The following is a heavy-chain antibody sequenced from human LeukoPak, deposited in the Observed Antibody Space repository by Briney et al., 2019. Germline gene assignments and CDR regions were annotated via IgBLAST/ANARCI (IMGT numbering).Heavy chain of an antibody. J-gene: IGHJ5*02. CDR1: GFTFSNYA. V-gene: IGHV3-23*01. Sequence: GGSLRLSCAASGFTFSNYAMSWVRQAPGKGLEWVSAISGSGGSTYYADSVKGRFTISRDNSKNTLYLQMNSLRAEDTAVYYCAKEPLPEYCTNGVCYIQGPASWFDPWGQGTLVTVSS. D-gene: IGHD2-8*01. CDR2: ISGSGGST. CDR3: AKEPLPEYCTNGVCYIQGPASWFDP.